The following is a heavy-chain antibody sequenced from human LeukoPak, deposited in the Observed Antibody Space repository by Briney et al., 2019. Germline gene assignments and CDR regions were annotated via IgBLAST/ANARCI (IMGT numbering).Heavy chain of an antibody. CDR2: ISHSGNT. J-gene: IGHJ2*01. CDR3: ARGASYYWYFDL. CDR1: SGSFSGYY. Sequence: SETLSLTCALYSGSFSGYYWTWIRQPPGKGLEWIGSISHSGNTYYNPSLKSRVTISVDTSKNQFSLKLSSVTAADTAVYYCARGASYYWYFDLWGRGTLVTVSS. V-gene: IGHV4-34*01.